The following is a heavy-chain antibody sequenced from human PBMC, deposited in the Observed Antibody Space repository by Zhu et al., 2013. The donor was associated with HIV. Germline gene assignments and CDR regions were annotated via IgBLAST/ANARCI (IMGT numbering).Heavy chain of an antibody. CDR2: MNPNSGNT. Sequence: QVQLVQSGAEVREPGASVKVSCKTSAYTFSNSFIHWVRQAPGQGLEWMGWMNPNSGNTGYAQKFQGRVTMTRNTSISTAYMELSSLRSEDTAVYYCARDLNPYSSRDYYYYGMDVWGQGTTVTVSS. CDR3: ARDLNPYSSRDYYYYGMDV. CDR1: AYTFSNSF. D-gene: IGHD6-13*01. V-gene: IGHV1-8*02. J-gene: IGHJ6*02.